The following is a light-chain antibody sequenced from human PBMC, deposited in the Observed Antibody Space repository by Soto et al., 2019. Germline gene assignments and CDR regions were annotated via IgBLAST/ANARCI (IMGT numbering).Light chain of an antibody. CDR1: QSVSSSY. CDR2: GAY. CDR3: QQYGSPPGT. V-gene: IGKV3-20*01. Sequence: EIVLTQSPGTLSLSPGERATLSCRASQSVSSSYLAWYQQKPGQAPRLLIYGAYNRATGIPDRISGSGSGTDFTLTISRLEPEDFAVYYCQQYGSPPGTFGQGTKLDIK. J-gene: IGKJ2*01.